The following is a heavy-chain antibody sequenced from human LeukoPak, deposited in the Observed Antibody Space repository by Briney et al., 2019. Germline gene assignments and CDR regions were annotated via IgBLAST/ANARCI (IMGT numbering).Heavy chain of an antibody. CDR3: ARVDGIAVAPDDAFDV. Sequence: GGSLRLSCAASGFTFSSYAMSWVRQAPGKGLEWVSAISGSGGSTYYADSVKGRFDISRDNAKNSLYLQMNNLGVEDTAVYYCARVDGIAVAPDDAFDVWGQGTMVTVSS. D-gene: IGHD6-19*01. J-gene: IGHJ3*01. CDR2: ISGSGGST. V-gene: IGHV3-23*01. CDR1: GFTFSSYA.